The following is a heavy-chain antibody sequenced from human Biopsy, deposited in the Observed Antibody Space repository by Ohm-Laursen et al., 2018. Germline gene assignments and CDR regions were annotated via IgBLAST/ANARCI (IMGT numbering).Heavy chain of an antibody. CDR2: IYYTGST. D-gene: IGHD3-16*01. CDR3: ARDSRGGHLNTTLITGKNLDS. Sequence: TLSLTRTVSRDSISNYYWTWIRQSPGKGLEWIGYIYYTGSTNYNPSVKSRVTISVDTSKNLFSLKLNSVTAADTAVYCCARDSRGGHLNTTLITGKNLDSWGQGILVAVSS. CDR1: RDSISNYY. V-gene: IGHV4-59*01. J-gene: IGHJ4*02.